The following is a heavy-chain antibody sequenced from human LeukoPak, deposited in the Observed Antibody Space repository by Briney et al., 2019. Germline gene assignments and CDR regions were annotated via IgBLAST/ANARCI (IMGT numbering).Heavy chain of an antibody. Sequence: GASVKVSCKASGYTFTSYGISWVRQAPGQGLEWMGWISAYNGNTNYAQKLQGRVTMTTDTSTSTAYMELRSLRSDDTAVYYCARGVRYCSSTSCYEFDYWGQGTLVTVSS. CDR1: GYTFTSYG. CDR2: ISAYNGNT. V-gene: IGHV1-18*01. J-gene: IGHJ4*02. D-gene: IGHD2-2*01. CDR3: ARGVRYCSSTSCYEFDY.